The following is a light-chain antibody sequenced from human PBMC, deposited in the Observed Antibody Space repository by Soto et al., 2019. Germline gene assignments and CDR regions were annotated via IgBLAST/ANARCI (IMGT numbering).Light chain of an antibody. CDR3: SSYTSSNTYV. CDR1: SSDVGDYNY. V-gene: IGLV2-14*01. J-gene: IGLJ1*01. CDR2: DVI. Sequence: QSALTQPASVSGSPGQSITISCTGTSSDVGDYNYVSWYQQHPGKAPKLLIYDVINRPSGVSNRFSGSKSGNMASLTISGLQAEDEADYYCSSYTSSNTYVFGTGTKVTVL.